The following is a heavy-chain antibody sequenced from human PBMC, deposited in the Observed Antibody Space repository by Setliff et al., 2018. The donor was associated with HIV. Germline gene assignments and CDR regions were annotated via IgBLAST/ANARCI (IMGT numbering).Heavy chain of an antibody. CDR3: ARGEEKLGSSWYYYYYYMGV. CDR2: IIPIFGTA. Sequence: GASVKVSCKASGGTFSSYAISWVRQAPGQGLEWMGGIIPIFGTANYAQKFQGRVTITADESTSTAYMELSSLRSEDTAVYYCARGEEKLGSSWYYYYYYMGVWGKGTTVTVSS. V-gene: IGHV1-69*13. D-gene: IGHD6-13*01. J-gene: IGHJ6*03. CDR1: GGTFSSYA.